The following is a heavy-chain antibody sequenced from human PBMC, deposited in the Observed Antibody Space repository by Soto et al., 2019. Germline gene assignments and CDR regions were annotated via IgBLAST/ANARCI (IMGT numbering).Heavy chain of an antibody. CDR1: GYSFTSYW. J-gene: IGHJ4*02. D-gene: IGHD6-19*01. Sequence: GESLKISFKGSGYSFTSYWIGWVRQMPGKGLEWMGIIYPGDSDTRYSPSFQGQVTISSAKSISTAYLQWPSLKASDTAIDYCARVPVGSSSSYCFDYWGQGTLVTVSS. CDR2: IYPGDSDT. V-gene: IGHV5-51*01. CDR3: ARVPVGSSSSYCFDY.